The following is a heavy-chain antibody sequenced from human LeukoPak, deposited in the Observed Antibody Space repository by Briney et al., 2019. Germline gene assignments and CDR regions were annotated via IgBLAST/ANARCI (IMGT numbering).Heavy chain of an antibody. CDR3: ARERFDGFDY. CDR1: GGTFSSYA. Sequence: ASVKVSCKASGGTFSSYAISWVRQAPGQGLEWMGWVNPNSGGTKYAQKFEGRVTITRDTSISTAYMELRRLTSDDTAVYYCARERFDGFDYWGQGTLVTVSS. J-gene: IGHJ4*02. CDR2: VNPNSGGT. D-gene: IGHD3-9*01. V-gene: IGHV1-2*02.